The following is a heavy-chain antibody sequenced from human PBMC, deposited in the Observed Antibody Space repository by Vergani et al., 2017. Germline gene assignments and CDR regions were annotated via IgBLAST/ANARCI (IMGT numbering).Heavy chain of an antibody. CDR3: ARLSAPGDYDALDI. D-gene: IGHD4-17*01. Sequence: QVQLVESGGGVVQPGGSLRLSCAASGFTFSSYGMHWVRQAPGKGLEWVAFIRYDGSNKYYVDSVRGRFTISRDNAKNSLYLQMNSLRAEDTAVYHCARLSAPGDYDALDIWGQGTMVTVSS. J-gene: IGHJ3*02. V-gene: IGHV3-30*02. CDR2: IRYDGSNK. CDR1: GFTFSSYG.